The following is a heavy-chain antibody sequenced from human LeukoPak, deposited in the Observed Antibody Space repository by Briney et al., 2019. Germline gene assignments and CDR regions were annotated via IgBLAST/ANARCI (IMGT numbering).Heavy chain of an antibody. D-gene: IGHD3/OR15-3a*01. Sequence: SETLSLTCTVSGGSITSGAFYWGWIRQPPGKGLEWIGEINHSGSTNYNPSLKSRVTISVDTSKNQFSLKLSSVTAADTAVYYCARLPRRIFGLSYYYYMDVWGKGTTVTVSS. CDR3: ARLPRRIFGLSYYYYMDV. CDR1: GGSITSGAFY. J-gene: IGHJ6*03. CDR2: INHSGST. V-gene: IGHV4-39*07.